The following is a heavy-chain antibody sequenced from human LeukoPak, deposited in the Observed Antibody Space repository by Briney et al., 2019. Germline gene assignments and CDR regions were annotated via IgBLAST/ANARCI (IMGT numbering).Heavy chain of an antibody. J-gene: IGHJ4*02. CDR3: AKDTSSSLFDY. CDR2: ISYDGNTN. D-gene: IGHD6-6*01. CDR1: GFTFRSYD. Sequence: PGGSLRLSCAASGFTFRSYDMHWVRQAPGKGLRWVAVISYDGNTNFYADSVKGRVTISRDNSKNSLYLQMNSLRTEDTALYYCAKDTSSSLFDYWGQGTLVTVSS. V-gene: IGHV3-30*04.